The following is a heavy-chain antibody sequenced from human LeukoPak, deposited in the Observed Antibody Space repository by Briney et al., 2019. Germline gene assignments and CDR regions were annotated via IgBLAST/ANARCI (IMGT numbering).Heavy chain of an antibody. Sequence: ASVKVSCKASGYTFTSYGISWVRQAPGQGLEWMGWISAYNGNTNYAQKLQGRVTMTTDTSTSTAYVELRSLRSDDTAVYYCARGLGYSSGWYGDYYYYMDVWGKGTTVTVSS. J-gene: IGHJ6*03. CDR2: ISAYNGNT. CDR1: GYTFTSYG. CDR3: ARGLGYSSGWYGDYYYYMDV. V-gene: IGHV1-18*01. D-gene: IGHD6-19*01.